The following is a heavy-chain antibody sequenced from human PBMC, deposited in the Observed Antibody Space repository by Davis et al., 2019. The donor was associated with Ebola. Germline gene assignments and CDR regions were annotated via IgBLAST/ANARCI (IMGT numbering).Heavy chain of an antibody. Sequence: SETLSLTCAASGWSFSGYYWSWIRQPPGKGLEWMGEINHSGSTNYNPSLKSRVTTAADTSKNQFSLKLSSVTAADTAVYYYARVLRYFDWPPRFDPWGQGTLVTVSS. CDR2: INHSGST. CDR1: GWSFSGYY. V-gene: IGHV4-34*01. CDR3: ARVLRYFDWPPRFDP. J-gene: IGHJ5*02. D-gene: IGHD3-9*01.